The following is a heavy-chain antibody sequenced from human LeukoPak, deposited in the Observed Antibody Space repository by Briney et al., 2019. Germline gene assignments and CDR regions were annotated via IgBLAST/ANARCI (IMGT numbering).Heavy chain of an antibody. D-gene: IGHD3-10*01. J-gene: IGHJ6*03. CDR1: GFSISNGYY. Sequence: SETLSLTCVVSGFSISNGYYWVWIRQPPGRGLECIGSLYHSDSAYYNTSLRSRVSMSVDMSKNQFSLTLSFVTAADTAVYYCARPHGSYYYYCIDVWGSGTTVTVSS. CDR2: LYHSDSA. V-gene: IGHV4-38-2*01. CDR3: ARPHGSYYYYCIDV.